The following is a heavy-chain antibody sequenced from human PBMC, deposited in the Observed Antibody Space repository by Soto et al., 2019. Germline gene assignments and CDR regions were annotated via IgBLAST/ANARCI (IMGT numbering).Heavy chain of an antibody. Sequence: EVQLLESGGGLVQPGVSLRLSCAASGFTFSSYAMRWVRQAPVKGLEWVSAISGSGGSTYYADSVKGRCTISRDNSKNTLYLQMTRLRAEETAVYYCARRGSATYYAYWGQGTLVTVS. V-gene: IGHV3-23*01. CDR2: ISGSGGST. J-gene: IGHJ4*02. CDR1: GFTFSSYA. D-gene: IGHD1-26*01. CDR3: ARRGSATYYAY.